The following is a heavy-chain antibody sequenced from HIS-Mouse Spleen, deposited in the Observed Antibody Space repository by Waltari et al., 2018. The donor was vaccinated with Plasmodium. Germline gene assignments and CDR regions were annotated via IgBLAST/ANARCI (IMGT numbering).Heavy chain of an antibody. V-gene: IGHV4-39*07. CDR3: ARDRITGTSYFDY. J-gene: IGHJ4*02. CDR2: IYYSGST. CDR1: GGSLSRSSYY. D-gene: IGHD1-7*01. Sequence: QLQLQESGPGLVKPSEPLSLTCTVSGGSLSRSSYYWGWIRQPPGKGLEWIGSIYYSGSTYYNPSLKSRVTISVDTSKNQFSLKLSSVTAADTAVYYCARDRITGTSYFDYWGQGTLVTVSS.